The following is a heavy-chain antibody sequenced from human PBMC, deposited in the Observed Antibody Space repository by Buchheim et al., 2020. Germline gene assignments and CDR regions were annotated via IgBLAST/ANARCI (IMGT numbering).Heavy chain of an antibody. CDR3: ARGGAKYYDCWSGYYNPPYGMDV. Sequence: QVQLVESGGGVVQPGRSLRLSCAASGFTFSSYGMHWVRQAPGKGLEWVAVIWYDGSNKYYADSVKGRFTISRDNSKNTLYLQMNSLRAEDTAVYYCARGGAKYYDCWSGYYNPPYGMDVWGQGTT. J-gene: IGHJ6*02. D-gene: IGHD3-3*01. CDR2: IWYDGSNK. V-gene: IGHV3-33*01. CDR1: GFTFSSYG.